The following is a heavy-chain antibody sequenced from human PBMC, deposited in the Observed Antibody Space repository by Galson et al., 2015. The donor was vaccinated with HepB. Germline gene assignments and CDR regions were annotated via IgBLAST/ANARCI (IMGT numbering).Heavy chain of an antibody. CDR1: GFTFSSYG. V-gene: IGHV3-30*18. CDR2: ISYDGSNK. CDR3: AKSGSNDFPRGDFDY. J-gene: IGHJ4*02. Sequence: SLRLSCAASGFTFSSYGMHWVRQAPGKGLEWVAVISYDGSNKYYADSVKGRFSISRDNSKNTLYLQMNSLRAEDTAVYYCAKSGSNDFPRGDFDYWGQGTLVTVSS. D-gene: IGHD1-1*01.